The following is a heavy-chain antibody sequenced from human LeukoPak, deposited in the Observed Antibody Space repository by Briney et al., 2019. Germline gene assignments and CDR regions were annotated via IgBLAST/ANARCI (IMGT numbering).Heavy chain of an antibody. CDR3: ARKRTGSGINYYFDY. CDR2: IYHSGST. V-gene: IGHV4-4*02. D-gene: IGHD1-26*01. Sequence: SGTLSLTCAVSGGSISSSNWWSWVRQPPGKGLEWIGEIYHSGSTNYNPSLKSRVTISVDKSKNQFSLKLSSVTAADTAVYYCARKRTGSGINYYFDYWGQGTLVTVSS. CDR1: GGSISSSNW. J-gene: IGHJ4*02.